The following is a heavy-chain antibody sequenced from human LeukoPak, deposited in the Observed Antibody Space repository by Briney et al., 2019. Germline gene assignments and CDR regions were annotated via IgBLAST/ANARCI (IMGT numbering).Heavy chain of an antibody. J-gene: IGHJ4*02. Sequence: SETLSLTCTVSGGSISSYYWSWIRQPAGKGLEWIGRIYTSGSTNYNPSLKSRVTMSVDTSKNQFSLKLSSVTAADTAVYYCATGKDIVVVVAATLEYWGQGTLVTVSS. CDR2: IYTSGST. D-gene: IGHD2-15*01. CDR3: ATGKDIVVVVAATLEY. CDR1: GGSISSYY. V-gene: IGHV4-4*07.